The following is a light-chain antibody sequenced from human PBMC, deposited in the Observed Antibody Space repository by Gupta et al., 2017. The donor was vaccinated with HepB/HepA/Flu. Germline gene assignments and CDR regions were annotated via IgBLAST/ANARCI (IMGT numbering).Light chain of an antibody. CDR3: QQYYTTPPT. J-gene: IGKJ2*01. CDR1: QSVLYSSNNKNY. CDR2: WAS. V-gene: IGKV4-1*01. Sequence: EIVMSQSPDSLAVSLGERATINCKTSQSVLYSSNNKNYLAWYQQKPGQPPNLLIYWASTRESGVPDRFSGSGSGTDFSLTISSLQAEDVAVYYCQQYYTTPPTFGQGTKLEIK.